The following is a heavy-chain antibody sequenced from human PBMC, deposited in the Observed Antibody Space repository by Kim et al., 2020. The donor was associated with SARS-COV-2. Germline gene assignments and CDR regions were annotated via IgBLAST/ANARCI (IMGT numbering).Heavy chain of an antibody. CDR2: INHSGST. CDR3: ARVAWGYSGLRLRGLDY. J-gene: IGHJ4*02. Sequence: SETLSLTCAVYGGSFSGYYWSWIRQPPGKGLEWIGEINHSGSTNYNPSLKSRVTISVDTSKNQFSLKLSSVTAADTAVYYCARVAWGYSGLRLRGLDYWGQGTLVTVSS. CDR1: GGSFSGYY. D-gene: IGHD5-12*01. V-gene: IGHV4-34*01.